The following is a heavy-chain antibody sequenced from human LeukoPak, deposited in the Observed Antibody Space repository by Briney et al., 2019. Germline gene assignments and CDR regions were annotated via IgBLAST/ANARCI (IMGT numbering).Heavy chain of an antibody. CDR2: IIPILGIA. J-gene: IGHJ4*02. CDR1: GGTFSSYA. D-gene: IGHD3-22*01. CDR3: ARADSSGSPFDY. V-gene: IGHV1-69*04. Sequence: SVKVSCKASGGTFSSYAISWVRQAPGQGLEWMGRIIPILGIANYAQKFQGGVTITADKSTSTAYMELSSLRSEDTAVYYCARADSSGSPFDYWGQGTLVTVSS.